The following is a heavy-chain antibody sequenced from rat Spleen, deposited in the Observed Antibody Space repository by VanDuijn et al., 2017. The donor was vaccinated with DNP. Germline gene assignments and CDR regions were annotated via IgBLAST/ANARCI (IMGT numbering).Heavy chain of an antibody. CDR1: GFSFRGDW. J-gene: IGHJ3*01. V-gene: IGHV5-20*01. CDR3: ATVHYYDGTRFAY. Sequence: EVQLVESGGGLVQPGRSLKLSCAASGFSFRGDWLNWVRQAPTKGLEWVASITNSGGGTYYRDSVKGRFTVSRDNAKSTLYLQMDSLRSEDTATYYCATVHYYDGTRFAYWGQGTLVTVSS. CDR2: ITNSGGGT. D-gene: IGHD1-12*02.